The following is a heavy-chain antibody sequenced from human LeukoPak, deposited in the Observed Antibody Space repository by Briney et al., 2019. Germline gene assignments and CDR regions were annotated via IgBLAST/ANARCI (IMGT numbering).Heavy chain of an antibody. CDR2: IYSSGST. V-gene: IGHV4-4*07. CDR3: ARQYSSGWLVS. D-gene: IGHD6-19*01. CDR1: GGSISNYY. J-gene: IGHJ4*02. Sequence: SETLSLTCTVSGGSISNYYWSWIRQPAGKGLEWIGRIYSSGSTDYNPSLKSRVTMSVDTSKNQFSLKLSSVTAADTAVYYCARQYSSGWLVSWGQGTLVTVSS.